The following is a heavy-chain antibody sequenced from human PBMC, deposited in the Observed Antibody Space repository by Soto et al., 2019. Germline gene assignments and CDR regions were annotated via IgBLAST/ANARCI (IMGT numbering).Heavy chain of an antibody. V-gene: IGHV3-7*01. CDR2: IKQDGSEK. CDR3: ANHGVWFGASPG. Sequence: PGVSLRLSCSASGFTFSSYWMSWARQAPGKGLEWVANIKQDGSEKYYVDSVKGRFNISRDNAKNSLYLQMNSLRAEDTAVYYWANHGVWFGASPGWGQGTLVTVSS. CDR1: GFTFSSYW. J-gene: IGHJ4*02. D-gene: IGHD3-10*01.